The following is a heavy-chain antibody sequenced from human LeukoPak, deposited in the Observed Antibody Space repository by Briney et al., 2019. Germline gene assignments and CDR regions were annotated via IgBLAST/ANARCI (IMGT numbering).Heavy chain of an antibody. V-gene: IGHV1-2*02. CDR2: INPNSGGT. CDR1: GYIFTAYY. CDR3: AHVYYDSSGYGDY. J-gene: IGHJ4*02. D-gene: IGHD3-22*01. Sequence: ASVKVSCKASGYIFTAYYIHWVRQAPGQGLEWMGWINPNSGGTNYALKFQERVTITRDMSTSTAYMELSSLRSEDTAVYYCAHVYYDSSGYGDYWGQGTLVTVSS.